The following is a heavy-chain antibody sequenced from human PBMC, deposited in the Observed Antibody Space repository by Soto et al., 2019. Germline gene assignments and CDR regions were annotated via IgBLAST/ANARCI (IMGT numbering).Heavy chain of an antibody. D-gene: IGHD3-10*01. Sequence: PGGSLRLSCAASGFTFSSYGMHWVRQAPGKGLEWVAVIWYDGSKKFYADSVKGRFTISRDNSNNTLYLQMNSLRAEDTAVYYCARDLQTYYYGSGSSHWGQGSLVTVSS. CDR1: GFTFSSYG. CDR3: ARDLQTYYYGSGSSH. J-gene: IGHJ4*02. V-gene: IGHV3-33*01. CDR2: IWYDGSKK.